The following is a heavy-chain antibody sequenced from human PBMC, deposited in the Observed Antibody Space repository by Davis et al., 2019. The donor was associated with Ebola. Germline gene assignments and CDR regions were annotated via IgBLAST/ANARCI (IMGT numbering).Heavy chain of an antibody. D-gene: IGHD3-3*01. CDR2: ISSSSSYI. V-gene: IGHV3-21*01. J-gene: IGHJ6*04. CDR3: ARSPKAVLRFLEWLDYGMDV. CDR1: GFTFSSYS. Sequence: PGGSLRLSCAASGFTFSSYSMNWVRQAPGKGLEWVSSISSSSSYIYYADSVKGRFTISRDNAKNSLYLQMNSLRVEDTAVYYCARSPKAVLRFLEWLDYGMDVWGKGTTVTVSS.